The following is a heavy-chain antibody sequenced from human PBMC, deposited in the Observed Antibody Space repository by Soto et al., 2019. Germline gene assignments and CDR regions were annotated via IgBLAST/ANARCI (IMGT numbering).Heavy chain of an antibody. CDR2: IYYSGST. CDR3: ARDYRGIDYYAMDV. CDR1: GGSISSYY. V-gene: IGHV4-59*12. J-gene: IGHJ6*02. Sequence: PSETLSLTCTVSGGSISSYYWSWIRQPPGKGLEWIGYIYYSGSTNYNPSLKSRLTMSVDTSKNQFSLKLSSVTAADTAVYFCARDYRGIDYYAMDVWGQGTTVTVSS. D-gene: IGHD3-10*01.